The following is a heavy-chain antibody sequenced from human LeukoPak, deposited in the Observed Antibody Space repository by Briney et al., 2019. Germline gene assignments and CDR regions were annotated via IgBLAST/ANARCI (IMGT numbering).Heavy chain of an antibody. CDR2: ISQDGSEK. CDR3: ARVGGSSDFDY. CDR1: GFTFNNYW. V-gene: IGHV3-7*01. J-gene: IGHJ4*02. Sequence: GGSLRLSCAASGFTFNNYWLTWVRQAPGKGLEWVAKISQDGSEKYYVDSVKGRFTISRDSGKNSLYLQMNSLRAEDTAVYYCARVGGSSDFDYWGQGTLVTVSS. D-gene: IGHD3-10*01.